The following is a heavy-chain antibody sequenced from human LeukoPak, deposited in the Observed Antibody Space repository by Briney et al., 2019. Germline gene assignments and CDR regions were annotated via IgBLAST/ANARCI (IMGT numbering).Heavy chain of an antibody. CDR3: AWYGVTHGLDV. CDR1: GFTLSNYW. J-gene: IGHJ6*02. D-gene: IGHD3-10*01. V-gene: IGHV3-7*01. Sequence: GGSLRHSCAASGFTLSNYWMSWVRQAPGKGLEWVANINQDGSDKYYVDSVMGRFTISKDNAKNSVYLQMNSLRPEDTAIYYCAWYGVTHGLDVWGQGTTVTVSS. CDR2: INQDGSDK.